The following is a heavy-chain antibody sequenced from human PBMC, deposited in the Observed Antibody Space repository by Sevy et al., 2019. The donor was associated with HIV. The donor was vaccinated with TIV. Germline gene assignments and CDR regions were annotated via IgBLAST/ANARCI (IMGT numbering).Heavy chain of an antibody. CDR1: GYTLTELS. J-gene: IGHJ1*01. D-gene: IGHD6-13*01. Sequence: ASVKVSCKVSGYTLTELSMHWVRQAPGKGLEWMGGFDPEDGETIYAQKFQGRVTMTEDTSTDTAYMGLSSLRSEDTAVYYCATEIAAAGYFKHWGQGTLVTVSS. CDR2: FDPEDGET. CDR3: ATEIAAAGYFKH. V-gene: IGHV1-24*01.